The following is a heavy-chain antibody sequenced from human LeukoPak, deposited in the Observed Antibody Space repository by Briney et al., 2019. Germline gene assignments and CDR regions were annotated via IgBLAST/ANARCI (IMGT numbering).Heavy chain of an antibody. Sequence: GGTLRLSCAASGFTFSSYAMSGVRQAPGKGLEWGSAISGSGGSTYYADSVKGRFTISRDNSKNTLYRQMNRLRAEDTAVYYCAKDSSYSSGWYSNVDYWGQGTLVTVSS. CDR1: GFTFSSYA. J-gene: IGHJ4*02. D-gene: IGHD6-19*01. V-gene: IGHV3-23*01. CDR2: ISGSGGST. CDR3: AKDSSYSSGWYSNVDY.